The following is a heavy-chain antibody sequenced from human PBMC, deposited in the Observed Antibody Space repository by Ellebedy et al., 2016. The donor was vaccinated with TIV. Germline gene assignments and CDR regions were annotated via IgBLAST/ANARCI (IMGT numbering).Heavy chain of an antibody. Sequence: SETLSLTXAVYGGSFSGYYWSWIRQPPGKGLEWIGEINHSGSTNYNPSLKSRVTISVDTSKNQFSLKLSSVTAADTAVYYCARGRGVVPAARDWFDPWGQGTLVTVSS. CDR2: INHSGST. CDR3: ARGRGVVPAARDWFDP. CDR1: GGSFSGYY. D-gene: IGHD2-2*01. V-gene: IGHV4-34*01. J-gene: IGHJ5*02.